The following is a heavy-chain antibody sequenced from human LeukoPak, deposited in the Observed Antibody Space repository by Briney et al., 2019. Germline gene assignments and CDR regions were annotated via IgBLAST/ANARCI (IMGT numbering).Heavy chain of an antibody. Sequence: GGSLRLSCAASGFSSTYMSWVRQAPGKGLEWVSVIYSGDSTYYADSVKGRFTISRDISKNTVYLQMNSLRPEDTAAYHCARDLWDATGYWGQGTLVTVSS. V-gene: IGHV3-66*02. J-gene: IGHJ4*02. CDR3: ARDLWDATGY. CDR1: GFSSTY. D-gene: IGHD3-3*01. CDR2: IYSGDST.